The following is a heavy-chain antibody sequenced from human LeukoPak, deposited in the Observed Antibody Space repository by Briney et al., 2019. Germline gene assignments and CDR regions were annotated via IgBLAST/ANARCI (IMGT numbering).Heavy chain of an antibody. CDR2: IYSGGST. J-gene: IGHJ3*02. Sequence: GGSLRLSCAASGFTVSSNYMSWVRQAPGKGLEWVSVIYSGGSTYYADSVKGRFTISRDNSKNTLYLQMNSLRAEDTAVYYCAGGPLQWFSGAFDIWGQGTMVTVSS. CDR3: AGGPLQWFSGAFDI. D-gene: IGHD4-23*01. CDR1: GFTVSSNY. V-gene: IGHV3-66*02.